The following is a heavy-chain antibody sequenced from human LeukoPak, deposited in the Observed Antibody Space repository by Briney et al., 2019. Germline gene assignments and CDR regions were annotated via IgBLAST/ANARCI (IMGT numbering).Heavy chain of an antibody. CDR3: AKDFSTGWYLDAFDI. J-gene: IGHJ3*02. CDR1: GFAFNRYT. D-gene: IGHD6-19*01. Sequence: PGRSLRLSCADSGFAFNRYTLHWVRQAPGKGLEWVAVISYDGSDKDYADSVKGQFTISRDNSKNTLYLQMNSLRTEDTAVYYCAKDFSTGWYLDAFDIWGQGTMVTVSS. V-gene: IGHV3-30-3*01. CDR2: ISYDGSDK.